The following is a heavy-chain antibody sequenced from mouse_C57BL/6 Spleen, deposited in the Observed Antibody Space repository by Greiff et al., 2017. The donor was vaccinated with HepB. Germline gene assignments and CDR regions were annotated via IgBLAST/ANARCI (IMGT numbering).Heavy chain of an antibody. D-gene: IGHD4-1*01. Sequence: QVQLQQSGAELVRPGASVTLSCKASGYTFTDYEMHWVKQTPVHGLEWIGAIDPETGGTAYNQKFKGKAILTADKSSSTAYMELRSLTSEDSAVYYCTRRELGRGVDYWGQGTTLTVSS. CDR1: GYTFTDYE. J-gene: IGHJ2*01. CDR2: IDPETGGT. CDR3: TRRELGRGVDY. V-gene: IGHV1-15*01.